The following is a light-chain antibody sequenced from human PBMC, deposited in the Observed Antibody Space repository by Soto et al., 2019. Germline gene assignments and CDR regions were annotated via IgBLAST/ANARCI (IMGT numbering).Light chain of an antibody. V-gene: IGLV3-21*04. CDR3: QVWDSSSDHVV. Sequence: SYELTQPPSVSVAPGKTARITCGGKNIRSKSVHWYQQKSGQAPVLVIYYDSDRPSGIPERFSGSNSGNTATLTISRVEAGDEAVYYCQVWDSSSDHVVFGGGTKVTVL. CDR2: YDS. CDR1: NIRSKS. J-gene: IGLJ2*01.